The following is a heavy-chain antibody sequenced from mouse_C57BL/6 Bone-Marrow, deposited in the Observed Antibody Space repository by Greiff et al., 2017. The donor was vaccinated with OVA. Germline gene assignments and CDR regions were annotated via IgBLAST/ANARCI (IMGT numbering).Heavy chain of an antibody. J-gene: IGHJ3*01. CDR3: ASSYSNLAWFAY. D-gene: IGHD2-5*01. V-gene: IGHV5-4*01. CDR2: ISDGGSYT. Sequence: EVQLQESGGGLVKPGGSLKLSCAASGFTFSSYAMSWVRQTPEKRLEWVATISDGGSYTYYPDNVKGRFTISRDNAKNNLYLQMSHLKSEDTAMYYCASSYSNLAWFAYWGQGTLVTVSA. CDR1: GFTFSSYA.